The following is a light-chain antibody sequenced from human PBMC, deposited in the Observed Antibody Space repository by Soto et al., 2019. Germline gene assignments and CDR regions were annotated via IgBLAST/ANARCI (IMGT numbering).Light chain of an antibody. CDR3: QQYGSSPPIT. CDR1: QRVSNTY. Sequence: EIVLTQSPGTPSLSPGERATLSCRASQRVSNTYLSWYQQKPGQPPRLLIYGTSSRATGIPDRFSGSGSGTDFTLTISRLEPEDFAVYYCQQYGSSPPITFGPGTKVEI. J-gene: IGKJ3*01. V-gene: IGKV3-20*01. CDR2: GTS.